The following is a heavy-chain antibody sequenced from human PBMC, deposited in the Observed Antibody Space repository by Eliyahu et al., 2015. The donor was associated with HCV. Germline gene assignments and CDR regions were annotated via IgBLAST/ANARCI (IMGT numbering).Heavy chain of an antibody. J-gene: IGHJ6*02. CDR3: AKDQYSSSSYYYYGMDV. CDR2: ISGSGGST. Sequence: EVQLLESGGGXVQPGGSLRLSXAASGFTFSSXAMSWVRQAPGKGLEWVSAISGSGGSTYYADSVKGRFTISRDNSKNTLYLQMNSLRAEDTAVYYCAKDQYSSSSYYYYGMDVWGQGTTVTVSS. V-gene: IGHV3-23*01. CDR1: GFTFSSXA. D-gene: IGHD6-6*01.